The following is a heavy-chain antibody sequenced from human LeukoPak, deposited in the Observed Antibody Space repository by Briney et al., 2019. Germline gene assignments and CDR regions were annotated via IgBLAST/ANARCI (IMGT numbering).Heavy chain of an antibody. Sequence: SETLSLTCAASGGAISSGNYWWIWIRQPAGKGLEWIGRIKTSGSSSYNPSLKSRVTLSLDTTNNQFSLRLGAVTAADTAVYYCARVNARGAGEIFSDYWGQGTLATVSS. D-gene: IGHD3-10*01. J-gene: IGHJ4*02. CDR2: IKTSGSS. CDR3: ARVNARGAGEIFSDY. V-gene: IGHV4-61*02. CDR1: GGAISSGNYW.